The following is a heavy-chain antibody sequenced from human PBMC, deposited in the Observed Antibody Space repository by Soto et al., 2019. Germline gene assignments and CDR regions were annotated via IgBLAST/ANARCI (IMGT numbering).Heavy chain of an antibody. Sequence: SDTLSLTCPVPGGSIITYYWIWIRQPAGKGLEWIGYIYYSGSTNYNPSLKSRVTIPVDTSKNQFSLKLSSVTAADTAVYYCARSWGYSSGWYVFDYWGQGTLVTVSS. CDR1: GGSIITYY. D-gene: IGHD6-19*01. CDR2: IYYSGST. V-gene: IGHV4-59*07. J-gene: IGHJ4*02. CDR3: ARSWGYSSGWYVFDY.